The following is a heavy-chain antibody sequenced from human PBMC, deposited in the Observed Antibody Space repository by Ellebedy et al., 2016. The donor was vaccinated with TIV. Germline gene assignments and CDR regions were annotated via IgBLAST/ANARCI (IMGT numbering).Heavy chain of an antibody. J-gene: IGHJ4*02. CDR1: GFTFSSYS. V-gene: IGHV3-21*01. D-gene: IGHD6-13*01. CDR2: ISSSSSYI. CDR3: ARGAAGSKKGYFDY. Sequence: GGSLRLXCAASGFTFSSYSMNWVRQAPGKGLEWVSSISSSSSYIYYADSVKGRFTISRDNAKNSLYLQMNSLRAEDTAVYYCARGAAGSKKGYFDYWGQGTLVTVSS.